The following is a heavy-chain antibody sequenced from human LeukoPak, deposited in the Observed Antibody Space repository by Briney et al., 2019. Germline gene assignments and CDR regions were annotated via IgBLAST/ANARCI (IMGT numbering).Heavy chain of an antibody. CDR3: ASEKGSAAPLDY. V-gene: IGHV4-4*02. CDR1: GGSISSSNW. J-gene: IGHJ4*02. D-gene: IGHD3-10*01. CDR2: IYHSGST. Sequence: SETLSLTCAVSGGSISSSNWWSWVRQPPGKGLEWIGEIYHSGSTNYNPSLKSRVTISVDKSKNQFSLKLSSVTAADTAVYYCASEKGSAAPLDYWGRGTLVTVSS.